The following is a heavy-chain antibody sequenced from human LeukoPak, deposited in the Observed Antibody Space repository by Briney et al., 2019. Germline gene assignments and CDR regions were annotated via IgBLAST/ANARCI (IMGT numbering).Heavy chain of an antibody. V-gene: IGHV4-4*02. CDR2: MYLSGTT. CDR1: VDTINSLDF. J-gene: IGHJ4*02. D-gene: IGHD3-22*01. Sequence: PSETVYLTCTVSVDTINSLDFRSWVRQPPGKGLEWIEEMYLSGTTHSTPSVKSRVTISIDKSKNQFFLNLSSVTAADTAVYYCAGLVGRYSSGLYYYYFDYWGQGTLVTVSS. CDR3: AGLVGRYSSGLYYYYFDY.